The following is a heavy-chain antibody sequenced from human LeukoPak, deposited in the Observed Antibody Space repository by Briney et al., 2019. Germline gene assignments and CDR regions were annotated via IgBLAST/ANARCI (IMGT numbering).Heavy chain of an antibody. J-gene: IGHJ4*02. Sequence: SETLSLTCTVSGGSISSGDYYWGWIRQPPGKGLEWVGNIYFDGSTYYTPSLKSRVTISVDTSKNQFSLQLTSVTAADTAVYYCAREDNYYDSSGYFDYWGQGTLVTVSS. D-gene: IGHD3-22*01. CDR3: AREDNYYDSSGYFDY. CDR1: GGSISSGDYY. V-gene: IGHV4-39*02. CDR2: IYFDGST.